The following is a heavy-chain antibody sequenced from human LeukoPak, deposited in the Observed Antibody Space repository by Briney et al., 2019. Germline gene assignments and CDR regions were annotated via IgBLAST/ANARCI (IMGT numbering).Heavy chain of an antibody. CDR1: GGSISSGGYY. CDR3: ARGGAAAARDWFDP. CDR2: INHSGST. V-gene: IGHV4-31*03. Sequence: SQTLSLTCTVSGGSISSGGYYWSWIRQHPGKGLEWIGEINHSGSTNYNPSLKSRVTISVDTSKNQFSLKLSSVTAADTAVYYCARGGAAAARDWFDPWGQGTLVTVSS. J-gene: IGHJ5*02. D-gene: IGHD6-13*01.